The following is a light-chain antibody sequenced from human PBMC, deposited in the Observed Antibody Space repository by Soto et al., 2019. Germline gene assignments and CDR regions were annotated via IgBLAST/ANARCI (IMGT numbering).Light chain of an antibody. CDR1: SSNIGSLYD. J-gene: IGLJ3*02. V-gene: IGLV1-40*01. Sequence: QSVLTQPPSVSGAPGQRITISCTGSSSNIGSLYDVHWYQQFPGAAPKLLIYGNTNRPSGVPERFSGSKSGTSASLAITGLQAEDEADYYCQSYDSSLSGSVFGGGTQLTVL. CDR3: QSYDSSLSGSV. CDR2: GNT.